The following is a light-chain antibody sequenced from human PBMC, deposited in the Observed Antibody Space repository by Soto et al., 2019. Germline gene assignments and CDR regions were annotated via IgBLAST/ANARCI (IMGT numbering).Light chain of an antibody. V-gene: IGKV3-15*01. CDR1: QTISDN. CDR3: QQYNNWRT. CDR2: GAS. Sequence: EIEMTQSPATLSVSPVERATLSCRTSQTISDNLAWYQQRPGQAPRLLIYGASTRATGVPARFSGGGSGTEFTLSISSLQSEDFAVYYCQQYNNWRTFGQGTKVEIK. J-gene: IGKJ1*01.